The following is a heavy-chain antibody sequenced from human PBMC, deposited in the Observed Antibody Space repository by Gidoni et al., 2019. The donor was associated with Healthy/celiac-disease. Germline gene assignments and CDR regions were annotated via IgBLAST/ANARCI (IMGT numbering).Heavy chain of an antibody. V-gene: IGHV3-15*01. CDR3: TTDSRPGAPRYCSSTSCSQDWFDP. Sequence: EVQLVESGGGLVKPGGSLRLSCAASGVTFSNAWMSWVRQAPGKGLEWVRRIKSKTGGGTTDYAAPVKGRFTISRDDSKNTLYLQMNSLKTEDTAVYYCTTDSRPGAPRYCSSTSCSQDWFDPWGQGTLVTVSS. CDR1: GVTFSNAW. CDR2: IKSKTGGGTT. J-gene: IGHJ5*02. D-gene: IGHD2-2*01.